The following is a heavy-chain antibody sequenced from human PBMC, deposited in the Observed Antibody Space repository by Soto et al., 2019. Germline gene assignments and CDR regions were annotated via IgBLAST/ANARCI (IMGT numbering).Heavy chain of an antibody. CDR1: GFTFSSYA. V-gene: IGHV3-23*01. J-gene: IGHJ6*02. CDR3: AKDQYVLRYFDWLSPLGDYYYGMDV. Sequence: GGSLRLSCAASGFTFSSYAMSWVRQAPGKGLEWVSAISGSGGSTYYADSVKGRFTISRDNSRNTLYLQMNSLRAEDTAVYYCAKDQYVLRYFDWLSPLGDYYYGMDVWGQGTTVTVSS. D-gene: IGHD3-9*01. CDR2: ISGSGGST.